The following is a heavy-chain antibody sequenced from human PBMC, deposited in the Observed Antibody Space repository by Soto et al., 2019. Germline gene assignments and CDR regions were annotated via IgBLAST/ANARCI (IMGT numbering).Heavy chain of an antibody. Sequence: QVQLVQSGTEVKKPGSSVNVSCKASGGTFSSYAISWVRQAPGQGHEWMGGIIPIFGTANYAQKFQGRVTITADEPTSTADMELSSLRSEDTAVYYCAKAASRLARGGEWFDPWGQGTLVTVSS. V-gene: IGHV1-69*01. J-gene: IGHJ5*02. D-gene: IGHD2-21*01. CDR1: GGTFSSYA. CDR3: AKAASRLARGGEWFDP. CDR2: IIPIFGTA.